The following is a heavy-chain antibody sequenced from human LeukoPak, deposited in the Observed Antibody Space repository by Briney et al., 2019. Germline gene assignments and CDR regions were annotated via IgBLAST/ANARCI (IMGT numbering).Heavy chain of an antibody. J-gene: IGHJ4*02. Sequence: PSETLSLTCTVSGGSISNYYWSWIRQPPGKGLEWIGYLYYSGSTNYNPSLKSRVTISGDTSKNQFSLELTSVTAADTAVYYCARGLGSRYYFNSWGQGTLVTVSS. CDR3: ARGLGSRYYFNS. CDR2: LYYSGST. V-gene: IGHV4-59*01. CDR1: GGSISNYY. D-gene: IGHD3-10*01.